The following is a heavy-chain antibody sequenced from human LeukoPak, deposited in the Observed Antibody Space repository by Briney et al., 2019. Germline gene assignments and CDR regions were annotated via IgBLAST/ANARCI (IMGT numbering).Heavy chain of an antibody. V-gene: IGHV1-18*01. D-gene: IGHD3-22*01. Sequence: ASVKVSCKASGYTFTSYGISWVRQAPGQGLEWMGWISAYNGNTNYAQKLQGRVTMTTDTSTSTVYMELSSLRSEDTAVYYCAKDGSITMMDYYYYYMDVWGKGTTVTVSS. J-gene: IGHJ6*03. CDR1: GYTFTSYG. CDR2: ISAYNGNT. CDR3: AKDGSITMMDYYYYYMDV.